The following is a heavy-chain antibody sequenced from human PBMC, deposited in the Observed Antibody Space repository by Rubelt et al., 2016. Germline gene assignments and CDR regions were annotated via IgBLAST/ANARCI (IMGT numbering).Heavy chain of an antibody. CDR1: GGSFSGFF. V-gene: IGHV4-34*01. J-gene: IGHJ4*02. CDR2: INHSGTT. CDR3: ARGWADFWSGQAGYFDA. Sequence: QVQLQQRGAGLLKPSETLSLTCDVSGGSFSGFFWTWIRQSPGKGLEWIGEINHSGTTNYNPSLKSRLKMSVDTSRKSFSLNLTSVTASDTAVYYWARGWADFWSGQAGYFDAWGQGILVTVST. D-gene: IGHD3-3*01.